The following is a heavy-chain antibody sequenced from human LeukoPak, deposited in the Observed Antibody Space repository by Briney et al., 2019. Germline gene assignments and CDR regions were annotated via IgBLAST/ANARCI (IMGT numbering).Heavy chain of an antibody. CDR3: ARDLGSGSYYSPYCDY. J-gene: IGHJ4*02. Sequence: GRSLRLSCAASGFTFSSYGMHWVRQAPGKGLEWVAVIWYDGSNKYYADSVKGRFTISRDNSKNTLYLQMNSLRAEDTAVYYCARDLGSGSYYSPYCDYWGQRTLVSVFS. CDR1: GFTFSSYG. CDR2: IWYDGSNK. V-gene: IGHV3-33*01. D-gene: IGHD3-10*01.